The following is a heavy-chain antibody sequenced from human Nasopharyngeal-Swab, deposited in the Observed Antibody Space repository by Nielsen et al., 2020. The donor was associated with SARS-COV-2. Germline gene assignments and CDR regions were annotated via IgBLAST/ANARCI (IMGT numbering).Heavy chain of an antibody. CDR2: IYYSGNT. Sequence: SDTLSLTCTVSGGSIKRGAFYWAWIRQPPGKGLEWIGSIYYSGNTYFNPSLKSRVTISLDTSKNQFSLKLNSVTVADTAVYYCTRRIPARAFDVWGRGTMVIASP. D-gene: IGHD1-14*01. J-gene: IGHJ3*01. V-gene: IGHV4-39*01. CDR3: TRRIPARAFDV. CDR1: GGSIKRGAFY.